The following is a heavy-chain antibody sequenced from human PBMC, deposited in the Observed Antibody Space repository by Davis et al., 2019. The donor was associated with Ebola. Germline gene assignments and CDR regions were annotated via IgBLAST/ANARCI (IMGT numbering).Heavy chain of an antibody. J-gene: IGHJ4*02. CDR1: GFTFSSYG. CDR3: ARGGYNNDY. Sequence: GESLKISCAASGFTFSSYGMHWVRQAPGKGLEWVTAISYDGSSQYYADSVKGRFTISRDNSKNTVYLQMNNLSAADTAVYYCARGGYNNDYWGQGLLVTVSS. D-gene: IGHD5-24*01. CDR2: ISYDGSSQ. V-gene: IGHV3-30*19.